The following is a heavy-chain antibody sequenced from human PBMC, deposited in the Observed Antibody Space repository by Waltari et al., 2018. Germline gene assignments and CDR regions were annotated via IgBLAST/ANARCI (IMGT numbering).Heavy chain of an antibody. CDR2: IRYDGSNK. Sequence: GLEWMAFIRYDGSNKYYADSVKGRFTISRDNSKNTLYLQMNSLRAEDTAVYYCAKDHTYGSGTRYFDYWGQGTLVTVSS. J-gene: IGHJ4*02. D-gene: IGHD3-10*01. CDR3: AKDHTYGSGTRYFDY. V-gene: IGHV3-30*02.